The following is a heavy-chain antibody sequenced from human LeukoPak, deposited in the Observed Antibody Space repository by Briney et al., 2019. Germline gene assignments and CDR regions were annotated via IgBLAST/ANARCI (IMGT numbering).Heavy chain of an antibody. D-gene: IGHD2-2*01. V-gene: IGHV1-18*01. CDR1: GCTFTRYG. J-gene: IGHJ4*02. CDR2: IRDYNGKT. CDR3: AKVSRRDYFAY. Sequence: AAVTVSFKASGCTFTRYGISWVRQAPGKGLEWMGWIRDYNGKTKYAQMLPGCVTMTNDPSRRLAYMELRGLRSDEPGVYYCAKVSRRDYFAYWSQGTLVTASS.